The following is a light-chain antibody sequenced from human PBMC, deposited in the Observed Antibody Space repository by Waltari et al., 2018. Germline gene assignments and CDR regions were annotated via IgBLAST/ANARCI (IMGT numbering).Light chain of an antibody. CDR1: QSISSW. Sequence: TCRVSQSISSWLAWYQQKPGKAPKLLIYKASSLESGVPSRFSGSGSGTEFTLTISSLQPDDFATYYCQQYNSYSLTFGQGTKVEIK. V-gene: IGKV1-5*03. CDR3: QQYNSYSLT. J-gene: IGKJ1*01. CDR2: KAS.